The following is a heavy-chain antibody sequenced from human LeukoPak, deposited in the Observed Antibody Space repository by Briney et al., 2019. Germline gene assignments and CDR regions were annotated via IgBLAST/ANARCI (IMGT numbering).Heavy chain of an antibody. CDR1: GGSISSYY. Sequence: SETLSLTCTVSGGSISSYYWSWIRQPPGKGLEWIGYICYSGSTNYNPSLKSRVTISVDTSKNQFSLKLSSVTAADTAVYYCARSISTGYSSGWYRVEGYYYYGMDVWGQGTTVTVSS. D-gene: IGHD6-19*01. J-gene: IGHJ6*02. V-gene: IGHV4-59*01. CDR2: ICYSGST. CDR3: ARSISTGYSSGWYRVEGYYYYGMDV.